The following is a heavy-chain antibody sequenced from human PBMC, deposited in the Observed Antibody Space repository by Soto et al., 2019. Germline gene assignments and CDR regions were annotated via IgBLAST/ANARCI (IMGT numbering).Heavy chain of an antibody. Sequence: QVQLVESGGGVVQPGRSLRLSCAASGFTFSSYAMHWVRQAPCKGLEWVAVISYDGSNKYYADSVKGRFTISRDNSKNTMYLQINSLRTQDTAVHYCARDGNYYDRSGSCFAYWGQGTLVTVSS. CDR3: ARDGNYYDRSGSCFAY. CDR1: GFTFSSYA. CDR2: ISYDGSNK. D-gene: IGHD3-22*01. V-gene: IGHV3-30-3*01. J-gene: IGHJ4*02.